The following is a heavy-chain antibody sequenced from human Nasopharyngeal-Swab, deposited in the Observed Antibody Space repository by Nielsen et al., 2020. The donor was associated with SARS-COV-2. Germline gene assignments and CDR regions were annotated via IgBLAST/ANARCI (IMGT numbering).Heavy chain of an antibody. V-gene: IGHV5-51*01. J-gene: IGHJ4*02. D-gene: IGHD3-22*01. CDR2: IYPGDSDA. CDR1: GYSFTNYW. Sequence: KVSCKTSGYSFTNYWIGWVRQMPGKGLEWMGIIYPGDSDARFSPSFQGQVTISVDKSISTAYLQWSSLKASDTAIYYCARRSQYYYDSSVHLDYWGQGTLVTVSS. CDR3: ARRSQYYYDSSVHLDY.